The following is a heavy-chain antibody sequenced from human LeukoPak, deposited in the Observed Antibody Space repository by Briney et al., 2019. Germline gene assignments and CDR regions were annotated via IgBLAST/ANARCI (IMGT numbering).Heavy chain of an antibody. J-gene: IGHJ4*02. CDR1: GDSVSSGGYY. CDR2: IYYGGST. CDR3: ARDRDGYGHFDY. Sequence: SETLSLTCTVSGDSVSSGGYYWSWIRQHPGKGLEWIGYIYYGGSTYHTTHYYPSLKTRTIISVDTSKNQFSLRLSSVTAADTAVYYCARDRDGYGHFDYWGQGTLVTVSS. D-gene: IGHD5-24*01. V-gene: IGHV4-31*03.